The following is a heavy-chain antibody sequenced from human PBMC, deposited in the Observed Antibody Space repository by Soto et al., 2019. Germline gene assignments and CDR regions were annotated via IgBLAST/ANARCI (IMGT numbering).Heavy chain of an antibody. D-gene: IGHD5-18*01. Sequence: GASVKVSCKASGYTFNTYSISLVRQAPGQGLEWMGWISGYNGDTHYAQKFQGRVTMTTDTSTSTAYMKLRSLRSDDTALYYCARENVLSYVDTAMVDFVDYGG. CDR3: ARENVLSYVDTAMVDFVDY. CDR1: GYTFNTYS. CDR2: ISGYNGDT. V-gene: IGHV1-18*01. J-gene: IGHJ4*01.